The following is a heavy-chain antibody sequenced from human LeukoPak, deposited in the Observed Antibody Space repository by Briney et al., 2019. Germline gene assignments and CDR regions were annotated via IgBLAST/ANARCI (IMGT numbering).Heavy chain of an antibody. CDR1: GGSISSSSYY. Sequence: PSETLSLTCAVSGGSISSSSYYWGWIRQPPGKGLEWIGSIYYSGSTYYNPSLKSRVTISVDTSKNQFSLKLSSVTAADTAVYYCARHEYSGGYHDYWGQGTLVTVSS. D-gene: IGHD3-22*01. J-gene: IGHJ4*02. CDR2: IYYSGST. V-gene: IGHV4-39*01. CDR3: ARHEYSGGYHDY.